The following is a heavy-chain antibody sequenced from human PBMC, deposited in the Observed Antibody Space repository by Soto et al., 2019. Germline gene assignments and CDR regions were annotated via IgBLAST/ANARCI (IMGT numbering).Heavy chain of an antibody. D-gene: IGHD2-2*01. V-gene: IGHV1-69*01. CDR1: GGTFSNYA. J-gene: IGHJ6*02. CDR2: IIPIVGTG. Sequence: QVQLVQSGAEVRKPGSSVTVSCKASGGTFSNYAISWVRQAPGQGLEWMGGIIPIVGTGSYAQKFQGRVTITADEPTTTAYRELSSLRFEDTPVYYCAGVAMRLPTAASHYCYRMAGWGPGTTVTASS. CDR3: AGVAMRLPTAASHYCYRMAG.